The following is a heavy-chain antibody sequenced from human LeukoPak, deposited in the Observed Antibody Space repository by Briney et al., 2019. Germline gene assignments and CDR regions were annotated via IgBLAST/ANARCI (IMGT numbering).Heavy chain of an antibody. CDR2: ISSDGSNK. CDR3: AKEGVAVAGTKRGGFYFDY. Sequence: GGSLRLSCAASGFTFSSYGMHWVRQAPGKGLEWVAVISSDGSNKYYADSVKGRFTISRDNSKNTLYLQMNSLRAEDTAMYYCAKEGVAVAGTKRGGFYFDYWGQGTLVTVSS. D-gene: IGHD6-19*01. CDR1: GFTFSSYG. V-gene: IGHV3-30*18. J-gene: IGHJ4*02.